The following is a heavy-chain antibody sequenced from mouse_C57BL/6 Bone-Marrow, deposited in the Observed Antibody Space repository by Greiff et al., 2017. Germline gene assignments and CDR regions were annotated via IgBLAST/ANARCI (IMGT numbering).Heavy chain of an antibody. V-gene: IGHV1-64*01. CDR3: ARRDSNYLFAY. CDR2: IHPNSGST. J-gene: IGHJ3*01. D-gene: IGHD2-5*01. CDR1: GYTFTSYW. Sequence: VQLQQSGAELVKPGASVKLSCKASGYTFTSYWMHWVKQRPGQGLEWIGMIHPNSGSTNYNAKFKSKATLTVDKSSSTAYMQLSSLTSEDSAVYYCARRDSNYLFAYWGQGTLVTVSA.